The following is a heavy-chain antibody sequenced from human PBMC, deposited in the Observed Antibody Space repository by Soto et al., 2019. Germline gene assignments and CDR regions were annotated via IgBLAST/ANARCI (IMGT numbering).Heavy chain of an antibody. V-gene: IGHV2-5*02. J-gene: IGHJ4*02. CDR3: AHRLPRSGYDAFDY. CDR2: IYWDDDK. Sequence: QITLKESGPPVVKPTQTLTLTCTFSGFSLSTNTLGVGWIRQPPGKALEWLALIYWDDDKRYSPSLKSRLTITKDISKNQVVLTMTNMDPVDTATYYCAHRLPRSGYDAFDYWGQGTLVTVSS. CDR1: GFSLSTNTLG. D-gene: IGHD5-12*01.